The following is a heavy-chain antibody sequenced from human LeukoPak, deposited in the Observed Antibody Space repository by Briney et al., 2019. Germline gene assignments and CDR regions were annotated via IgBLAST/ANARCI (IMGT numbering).Heavy chain of an antibody. J-gene: IGHJ4*02. Sequence: QSGGSLRLSCAASGFTFSTYWMSWVRQAPGKGLELVANIKQDGSEKYYVDSVEGRFTISRDNAKNSLYLQVNSLRAEDTAVYYCARNQRRLDYWGQGTLVTVSS. V-gene: IGHV3-7*01. D-gene: IGHD1-14*01. CDR3: ARNQRRLDY. CDR1: GFTFSTYW. CDR2: IKQDGSEK.